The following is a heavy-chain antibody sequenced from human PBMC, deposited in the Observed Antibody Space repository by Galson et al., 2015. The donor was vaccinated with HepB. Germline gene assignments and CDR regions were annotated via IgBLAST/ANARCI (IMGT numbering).Heavy chain of an antibody. CDR2: ISYDGSNK. D-gene: IGHD3-10*01. J-gene: IGHJ4*02. V-gene: IGHV3-30*04. CDR3: ARDGVYGSGTYTFDY. CDR1: GFTFSDYA. Sequence: SLRLSCAGSGFTFSDYAIHWVRQAPGKGLEWVAVISYDGSNKYYVDSVKGRFTISRDNSKKTVSLQMHGLRAEDTAVYYCARDGVYGSGTYTFDYWGQGTLVTVSS.